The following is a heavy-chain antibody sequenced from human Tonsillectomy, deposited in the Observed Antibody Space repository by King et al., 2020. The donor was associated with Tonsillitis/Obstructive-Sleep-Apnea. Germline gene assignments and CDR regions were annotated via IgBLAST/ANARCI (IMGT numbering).Heavy chain of an antibody. CDR3: ARGQPPKDIVVVPAAPSEGYYFDY. CDR1: GGSFSGYY. CDR2: INHSGST. V-gene: IGHV4-34*01. D-gene: IGHD2-2*01. J-gene: IGHJ4*02. Sequence: VQLQQWGAGLLKPSETLSLTCAVYGGSFSGYYWSWIRQPPGKGLEWIGEINHSGSTNYNPSLKSRVTISVDTSKNQFSLKLSSVTAADTAVYYCARGQPPKDIVVVPAAPSEGYYFDYWGQGTLVTVSS.